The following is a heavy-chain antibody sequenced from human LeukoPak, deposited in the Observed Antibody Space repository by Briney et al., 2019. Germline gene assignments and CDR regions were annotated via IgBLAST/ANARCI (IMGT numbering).Heavy chain of an antibody. V-gene: IGHV3-7*04. CDR1: GITFSRSW. D-gene: IGHD2-15*01. CDR3: ARDRGGRTGLDD. CDR2: IKEDGSEK. J-gene: IGHJ4*02. Sequence: GGSLRLSCAASGITFSRSWTSWVRQAPGKGLEWVAFIKEDGSEKYYVDSVKGRFTISRDNAENSLYLQMNSLRAEDTAVYYCARDRGGRTGLDDWGQGTLVTVSS.